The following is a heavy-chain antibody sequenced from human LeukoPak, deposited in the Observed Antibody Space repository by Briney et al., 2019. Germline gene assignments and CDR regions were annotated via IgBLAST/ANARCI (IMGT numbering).Heavy chain of an antibody. CDR1: GYTITAYY. D-gene: IGHD3-3*02. CDR3: ARDLVSRQEVDQP. J-gene: IGHJ5*02. Sequence: ASVKVSCKASGYTITAYYIHWVRQAPGQGLEWMGWVNPNTGGTYYAQKFQDRVTMTRDSSISTAYMELNRLRSDDTAVYFCARDLVSRQEVDQPWGQGTLVTVSS. CDR2: VNPNTGGT. V-gene: IGHV1-2*02.